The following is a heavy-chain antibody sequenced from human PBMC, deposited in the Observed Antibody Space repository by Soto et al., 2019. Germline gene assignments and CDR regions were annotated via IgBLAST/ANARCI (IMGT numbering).Heavy chain of an antibody. D-gene: IGHD3-16*01. J-gene: IGHJ4*02. CDR2: ISSSSSTI. Sequence: ESGGGLVQPGGSLRLSCAASGFTFSSYSMNWVRQAPGKGLEWVSYISSSSSTIYYADSVKGRFTISRDNAKNSLYLQMNSLIDEDTAVYYCARVSRFDPFDFWGQGTLVTLSS. CDR3: ARVSRFDPFDF. V-gene: IGHV3-48*02. CDR1: GFTFSSYS.